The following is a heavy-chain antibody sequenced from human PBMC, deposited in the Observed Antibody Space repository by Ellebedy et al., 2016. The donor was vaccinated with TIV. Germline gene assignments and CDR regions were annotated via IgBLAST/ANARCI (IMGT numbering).Heavy chain of an antibody. CDR1: GDSVSSNAVA. Sequence: SQTLSLTCAISGDSVSSNAVAWHWTRQSPSRGLEWLGRTYYRSKWYNEYAVSVKSRITINPDTSKNQFSLQLNSLTPEDQALYYCVRGSRGAFDIWGQGTMVTVSS. V-gene: IGHV6-1*01. CDR3: VRGSRGAFDI. CDR2: TYYRSKWYN. J-gene: IGHJ3*02.